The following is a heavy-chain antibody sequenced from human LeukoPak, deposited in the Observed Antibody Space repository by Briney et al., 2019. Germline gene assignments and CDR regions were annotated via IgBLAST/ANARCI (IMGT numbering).Heavy chain of an antibody. Sequence: ASVKVSCKASGYTFTGYYMHWVRQAPGQGLEWMGWINPNSGGTNYAQKLQGRVTMTRDTSISTAYMELSRMSSDDTAVYYCARIDYGSGSYYTPRDYWGQGTLVTVSS. J-gene: IGHJ4*02. CDR3: ARIDYGSGSYYTPRDY. CDR1: GYTFTGYY. D-gene: IGHD3-10*01. V-gene: IGHV1-2*02. CDR2: INPNSGGT.